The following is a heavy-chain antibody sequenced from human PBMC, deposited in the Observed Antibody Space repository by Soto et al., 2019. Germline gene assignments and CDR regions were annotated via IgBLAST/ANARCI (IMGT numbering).Heavy chain of an antibody. CDR2: IRDRAFSYAT. V-gene: IGHV3-73*01. CDR1: GFVFKDSS. D-gene: IGHD3-16*01. Sequence: EVLLVESGGGLVQPGGSLKLSCAASGFVFKDSSIHWVRQASGKGLEWVGRIRDRAFSYATAYAASVKGRFTISRDDSTNTAYLQMNSLKTEDTAISYCNRLIRAAQDYWGQGTLVTVSS. J-gene: IGHJ4*02. CDR3: NRLIRAAQDY.